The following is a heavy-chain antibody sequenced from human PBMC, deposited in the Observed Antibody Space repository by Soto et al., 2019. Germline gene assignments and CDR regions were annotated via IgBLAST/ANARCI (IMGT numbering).Heavy chain of an antibody. D-gene: IGHD3-3*01. CDR3: AREGGVLRLSNWLDP. CDR2: IYHTGST. J-gene: IGHJ5*02. V-gene: IGHV4-61*01. Sequence: SETLSLTCNVSGDSVGSDSYYWSWIRQAPGKRLEWIGYIYHTGSTSYNPSLQSRVSISMETSKNQFSLRLSSVTAADTAIYYCAREGGVLRLSNWLDPWGQGVLVTVYS. CDR1: GDSVGSDSYY.